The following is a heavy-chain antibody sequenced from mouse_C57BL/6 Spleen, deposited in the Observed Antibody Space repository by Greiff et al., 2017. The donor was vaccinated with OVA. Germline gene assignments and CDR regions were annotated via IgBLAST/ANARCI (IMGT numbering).Heavy chain of an antibody. CDR2: IYPSDSAT. CDR3: ARYGNYTDD. Sequence: VQLQQSGAELVRPGSSVKLSCKASGYTFTSYWMHWVKQRPIQGLEWIGNIYPSDSATHSNQKFKGKATLTVDKSSSTAYMQLSSLTSEDSAVYYCARYGNYTDDWGKGTTLTVSS. CDR1: GYTFTSYW. J-gene: IGHJ2*01. V-gene: IGHV1-52*01. D-gene: IGHD2-1*01.